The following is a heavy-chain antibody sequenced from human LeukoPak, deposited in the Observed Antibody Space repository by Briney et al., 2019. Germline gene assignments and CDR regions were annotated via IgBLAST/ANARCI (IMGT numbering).Heavy chain of an antibody. D-gene: IGHD2-15*01. V-gene: IGHV4-59*01. Sequence: PSETLSLTCTVSGGSISSYYWNWIRQPPGKGLKCIGYIYYSGSTNYNPSLRSRVTMSVDTSKNQFSPKLTSVTAADTAVYYCARGDLLLGGYYGMDVWGQGTTATVSS. CDR1: GGSISSYY. J-gene: IGHJ6*02. CDR2: IYYSGST. CDR3: ARGDLLLGGYYGMDV.